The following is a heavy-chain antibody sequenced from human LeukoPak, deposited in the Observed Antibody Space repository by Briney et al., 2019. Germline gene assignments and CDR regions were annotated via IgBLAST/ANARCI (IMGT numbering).Heavy chain of an antibody. Sequence: GGSLRLSCAASGFTFSSYGMHWVRQAPGKGLEWVAVIWYGGSNKYYADSVKGRFTISRDNSKNTLYLQMNSLRAEDTAVYYCARYTDYYDSSGYPEPLFDYWGQGTLVTVSS. CDR3: ARYTDYYDSSGYPEPLFDY. J-gene: IGHJ4*02. V-gene: IGHV3-33*01. D-gene: IGHD3-22*01. CDR1: GFTFSSYG. CDR2: IWYGGSNK.